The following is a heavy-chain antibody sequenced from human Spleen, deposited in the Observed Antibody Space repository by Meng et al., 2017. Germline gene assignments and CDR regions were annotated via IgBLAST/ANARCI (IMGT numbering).Heavy chain of an antibody. CDR2: IDPDGSDP. V-gene: IGHV3-74*03. CDR3: ARSPIDKYDLSALPLDY. Sequence: GGSLRLSCTGSGFSFNDHWMHWVRQGPGKGPMWVSRIDPDGSDPTYADSVKGRFTISRDNAKNTVYLQMNTLRAEDSALYYCARSPIDKYDLSALPLDYWGQGTLVTVSS. CDR1: GFSFNDHW. J-gene: IGHJ4*02. D-gene: IGHD3-22*01.